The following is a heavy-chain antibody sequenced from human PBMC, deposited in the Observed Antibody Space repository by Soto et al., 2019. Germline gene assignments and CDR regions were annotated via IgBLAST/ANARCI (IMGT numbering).Heavy chain of an antibody. J-gene: IGHJ4*02. D-gene: IGHD3-10*02. CDR3: ARDMLGPRAFDY. Sequence: EVQLVESGGGIVQPGGSLRLSCSVSGFTFSSHGMHWVRQAPGKGQVWVSRISTDGSRTTYADSVKGRVNIYRDNAKNTLYLDMSSLRAEDKAVYYCARDMLGPRAFDYWGQGTLVTVSS. CDR2: ISTDGSRT. V-gene: IGHV3-74*01. CDR1: GFTFSSHG.